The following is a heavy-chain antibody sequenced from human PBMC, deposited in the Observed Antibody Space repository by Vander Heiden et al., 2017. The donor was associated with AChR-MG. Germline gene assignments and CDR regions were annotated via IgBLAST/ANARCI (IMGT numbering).Heavy chain of an antibody. J-gene: IGHJ4*02. D-gene: IGHD2-2*01. Sequence: EVQLLESGGDLVQPGGSLRLSCAASGFTFSTFAMSWVRQAPGKGLEWVSSVSGSRTSTYYADSVKGRFTISRDNTQNTLHLRMNSLRAEDTAVYYCAKGDCSSTSCFIDCWGQGTLVTVSS. CDR2: VSGSRTST. CDR3: AKGDCSSTSCFIDC. V-gene: IGHV3-23*01. CDR1: GFTFSTFA.